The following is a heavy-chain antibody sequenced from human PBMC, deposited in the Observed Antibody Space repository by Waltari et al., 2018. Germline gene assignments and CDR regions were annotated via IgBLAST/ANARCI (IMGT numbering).Heavy chain of an antibody. D-gene: IGHD2-21*01. CDR1: GDSISSTNYH. J-gene: IGHJ4*02. Sequence: QLQLQESGPGLVKPSETLSLSCTVSGDSISSTNYHWGWIRQPPGKDLEWIGSFYYSVTTSYNPSLKSRVTMSADTSKNQFSLRLTSVTAADTAVYYCARHSRMSWWSKRPGPFDHWGQGALVIVSS. CDR2: FYYSVTT. V-gene: IGHV4-39*01. CDR3: ARHSRMSWWSKRPGPFDH.